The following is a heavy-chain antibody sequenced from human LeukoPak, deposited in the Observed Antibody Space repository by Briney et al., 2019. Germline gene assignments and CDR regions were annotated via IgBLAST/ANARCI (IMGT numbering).Heavy chain of an antibody. J-gene: IGHJ4*02. CDR3: AKNPFLGYCSGGSCLGY. CDR1: GFTFSSYA. V-gene: IGHV3-23*01. CDR2: IIGSGGST. Sequence: GGSLRLSCAASGFTFSSYAMRWVRQAPGKGLEWVSAIIGSGGSTYYADSVKGRFTISRDNSKNTLYLQMNSLRAEDTAVYYCAKNPFLGYCSGGSCLGYWGQGTLVTVSS. D-gene: IGHD2-15*01.